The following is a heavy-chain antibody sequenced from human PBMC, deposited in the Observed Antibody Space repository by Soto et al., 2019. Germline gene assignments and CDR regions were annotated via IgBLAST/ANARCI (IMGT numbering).Heavy chain of an antibody. Sequence: SETLSLTCAVSGYSISSGYYWGWIRQPPGKGLEWIGSIYHSGSTYYNPSLKSRVTISVDTSKNQFSLKLSSVTAADTAVYYCARDTPFGTYYYDSSGYYPDYWGQGTLVTVSS. CDR2: IYHSGST. V-gene: IGHV4-38-2*02. D-gene: IGHD3-22*01. CDR3: ARDTPFGTYYYDSSGYYPDY. J-gene: IGHJ4*02. CDR1: GYSISSGYY.